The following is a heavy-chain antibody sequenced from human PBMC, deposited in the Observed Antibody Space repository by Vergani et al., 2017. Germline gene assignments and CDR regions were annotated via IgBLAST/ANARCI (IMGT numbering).Heavy chain of an antibody. CDR2: IYYSGST. V-gene: IGHV4-28*01. CDR3: ARSRPYCTSGSCPAI. J-gene: IGHJ4*02. CDR1: GYSISSSNW. Sequence: QVQLQESGPGLVKPSDTLSLTCAVSGYSISSSNWWGWIRQPPGKGLEWIGYIYYSGSTYYNPSLKSRVTMSVDTSKNQFSLKLSSVTAVDTAVYYCARSRPYCTSGSCPAIWGQGSLVTVSS. D-gene: IGHD2-15*01.